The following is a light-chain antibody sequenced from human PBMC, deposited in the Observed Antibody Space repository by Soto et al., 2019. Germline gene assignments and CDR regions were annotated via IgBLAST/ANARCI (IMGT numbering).Light chain of an antibody. CDR3: QQYYSYLGT. V-gene: IGKV1-13*02. CDR2: DAS. CDR1: QSISSY. Sequence: IQMTQSPSSLSPSVGDRVTITCRASQSISSYLNWYHQKPGKAPKLLIYDASSLESGVPSRFSGSGSGTDFTLTISCLQSEDFATYYCQQYYSYLGTFGQGTKVDIK. J-gene: IGKJ1*01.